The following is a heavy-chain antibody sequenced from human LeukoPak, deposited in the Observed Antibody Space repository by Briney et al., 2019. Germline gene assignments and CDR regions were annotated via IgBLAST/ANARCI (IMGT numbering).Heavy chain of an antibody. CDR1: GYTFTGYY. CDR3: ARDREPAAMYYYYYYMDV. V-gene: IGHV1-2*02. Sequence: ASVKVSCKASGYTFTGYYMHWVRQAPGQGLEWMGWINPNSGGTNYAQKFQGRVTMTRDTSISTAYMELSRLRSDDTAVYYCARDREPAAMYYYYYYMDVWGKGTTVTVSS. J-gene: IGHJ6*03. CDR2: INPNSGGT. D-gene: IGHD2-2*01.